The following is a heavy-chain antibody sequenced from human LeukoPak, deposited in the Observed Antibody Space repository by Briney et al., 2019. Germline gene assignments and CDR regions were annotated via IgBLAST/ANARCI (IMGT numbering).Heavy chain of an antibody. CDR3: ATEATSNDAFDI. CDR1: GYTLTELS. D-gene: IGHD5-12*01. CDR2: FDPEDGET. Sequence: ASVKVSCKVSGYTLTELSMHWVRQAPGKGLEWMGGFDPEDGETIYAQKLQGRVTMTEDTSTDTAYMELSSLRSEDTAVYYCATEATSNDAFDIWGQGTMVTVSS. V-gene: IGHV1-24*01. J-gene: IGHJ3*02.